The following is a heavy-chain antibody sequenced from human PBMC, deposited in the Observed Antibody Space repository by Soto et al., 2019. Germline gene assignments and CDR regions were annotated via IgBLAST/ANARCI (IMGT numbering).Heavy chain of an antibody. Sequence: PGGSLRLSCAASGFTFSSYGMHWVRQAPGKGLEWVAVISYDGSNKYYADSVKGRFTISRDNSKNTLYLQMNSLRAEDTAVYYCAKVYLAAAFFDYWGQGTLVTVSS. CDR1: GFTFSSYG. V-gene: IGHV3-30*18. D-gene: IGHD6-13*01. CDR3: AKVYLAAAFFDY. J-gene: IGHJ4*02. CDR2: ISYDGSNK.